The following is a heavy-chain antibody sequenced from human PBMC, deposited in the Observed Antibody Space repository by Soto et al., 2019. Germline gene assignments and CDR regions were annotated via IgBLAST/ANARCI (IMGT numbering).Heavy chain of an antibody. CDR2: IYYSGST. D-gene: IGHD1-26*01. Sequence: QVQLQESGPGLVKPSETLSLTCTVSGGSISSYYWSWIRQPPGKGLEWIGYIYYSGSTNYNPSLKRRVTISVDTSKNQFSLKLSSVTAADTAVYYCARVEGYSGSYYWFDPWGQGTLVTVSS. CDR1: GGSISSYY. J-gene: IGHJ5*02. CDR3: ARVEGYSGSYYWFDP. V-gene: IGHV4-59*01.